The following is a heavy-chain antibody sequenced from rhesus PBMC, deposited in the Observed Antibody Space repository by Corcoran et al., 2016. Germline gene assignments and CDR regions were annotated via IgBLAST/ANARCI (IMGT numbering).Heavy chain of an antibody. CDR1: GGSVSSSNW. V-gene: IGHV4-65*01. CDR3: AREKGYSGPFDF. CDR2: ISGSSRST. J-gene: IGHJ3*01. Sequence: QVQLQESGPGLVKPSETLSLTCAVSGGSVSSSNWWSWIRQPPGKGLEWIGYISGSSRSTHYNPSLKSRVTISTDTSNTQFSLKLSSVTAADTAVYYCAREKGYSGPFDFWGQGLRVTVSS. D-gene: IGHD5-42*01.